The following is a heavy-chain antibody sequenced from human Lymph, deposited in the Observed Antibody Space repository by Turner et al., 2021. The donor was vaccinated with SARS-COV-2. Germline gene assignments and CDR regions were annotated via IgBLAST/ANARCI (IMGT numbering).Heavy chain of an antibody. D-gene: IGHD1-26*01. CDR1: GFTFSSYA. V-gene: IGHV3-30-3*01. J-gene: IGHJ4*02. CDR2: ISYDGNNK. Sequence: QVQLVESGGGVVQPGRSLKLSCAASGFTFSSYAMHWVRQAPGKGLEWVALISYDGNNKYYAASVRGRFTISRDNSKNTLYLQMNSLRAEDTAVYYCARGLSGNYYFFDYWGQGTLVTVSS. CDR3: ARGLSGNYYFFDY.